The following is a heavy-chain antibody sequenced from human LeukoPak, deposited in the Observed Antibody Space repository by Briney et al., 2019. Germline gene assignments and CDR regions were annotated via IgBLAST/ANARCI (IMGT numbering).Heavy chain of an antibody. J-gene: IGHJ4*02. Sequence: GESMSLSCASSRFDFSSDWMSWVRQAPGKGLEWVAKIKQDGSEKYYVDSVKGRFTISRDNAKNSLYLQMNSLRAEDTAVYYCARDARDFWSGYSHYWGQGTLVTVSS. CDR2: IKQDGSEK. CDR3: ARDARDFWSGYSHY. D-gene: IGHD3-3*01. V-gene: IGHV3-7*01. CDR1: RFDFSSDW.